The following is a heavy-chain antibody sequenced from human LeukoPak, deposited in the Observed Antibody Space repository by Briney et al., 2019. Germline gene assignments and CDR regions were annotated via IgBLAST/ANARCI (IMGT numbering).Heavy chain of an antibody. CDR3: ARSVRYRWFGELTFSNFDY. CDR2: IYYSGST. D-gene: IGHD3-10*01. CDR1: GGSISSYY. J-gene: IGHJ4*02. Sequence: SETLSLTCTVSGGSISSYYWSWIRQPPGKGLEWIGYIYYSGSTNYNPSLKSRVTISVDTSKNQFSLKLSSVTAAGTAVYYCARSVRYRWFGELTFSNFDYWGQGTLVTVSS. V-gene: IGHV4-59*01.